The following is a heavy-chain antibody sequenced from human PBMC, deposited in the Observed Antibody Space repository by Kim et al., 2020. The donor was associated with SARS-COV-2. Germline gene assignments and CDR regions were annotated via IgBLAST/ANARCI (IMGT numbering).Heavy chain of an antibody. Sequence: GGSLRLSCAASGFTFSSFGMSWVRQAPGKGLEWVSGITSNGVTTYYSDSVKGRFTVSTDNSKNTLYLKMNSLRAEDTAVYYCAKRAGWFDPWGQGTLVTVSS. V-gene: IGHV3-23*01. CDR2: ITSNGVTT. CDR1: GFTFSSFG. J-gene: IGHJ5*02. CDR3: AKRAGWFDP.